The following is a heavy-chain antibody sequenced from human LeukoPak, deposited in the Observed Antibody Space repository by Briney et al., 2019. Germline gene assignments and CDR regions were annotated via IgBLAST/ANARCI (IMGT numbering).Heavy chain of an antibody. J-gene: IGHJ6*02. V-gene: IGHV4-31*03. Sequence: SQTVSLTCIVSGGSISSGGYYWSSIRQHPGKGLEWIGYIYYSGSTYYNPSLKSRVTISVDTSKNQFSLKLSSVTAADTAVYYCARDSVGYYYGMDVWGQGTTVTVSS. CDR3: ARDSVGYYYGMDV. D-gene: IGHD4-23*01. CDR1: GGSISSGGYY. CDR2: IYYSGST.